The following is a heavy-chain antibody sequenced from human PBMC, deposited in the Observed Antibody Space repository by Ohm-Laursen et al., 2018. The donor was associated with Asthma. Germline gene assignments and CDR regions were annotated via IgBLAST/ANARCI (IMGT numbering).Heavy chain of an antibody. CDR2: ISGGGDNT. CDR3: AKGDLGWYGNSAYSH. V-gene: IGHV3-23*01. D-gene: IGHD3-22*01. J-gene: IGHJ4*02. Sequence: SLRLSCAASGFTFSSYAMSWVRQAPGKGLGWVSAISGGGDNTNYADSVKGRFTISRDESKNTLFLQMNSLRAEDTALYYCAKGDLGWYGNSAYSHWGQGTLVTVSS. CDR1: GFTFSSYA.